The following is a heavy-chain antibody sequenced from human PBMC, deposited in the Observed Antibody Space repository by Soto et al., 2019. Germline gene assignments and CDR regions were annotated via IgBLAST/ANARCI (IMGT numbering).Heavy chain of an antibody. Sequence: ESGGGVVQPGRSVRLSCAASGFTFSSYGMHWVRQAPGKGLEWVAVISYDGSNKYYADSVKGRFTISRDNSKNTLYLQMNSLRPEDTSVYYCAKDARLEYDSSGSSDYWGQGTLVTVSS. V-gene: IGHV3-30*18. D-gene: IGHD3-22*01. CDR2: ISYDGSNK. J-gene: IGHJ4*02. CDR1: GFTFSSYG. CDR3: AKDARLEYDSSGSSDY.